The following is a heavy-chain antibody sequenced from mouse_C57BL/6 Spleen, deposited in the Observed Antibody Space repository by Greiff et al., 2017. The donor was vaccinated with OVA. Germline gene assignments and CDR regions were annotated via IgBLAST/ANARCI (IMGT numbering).Heavy chain of an antibody. J-gene: IGHJ2*01. V-gene: IGHV1-82*01. Sequence: VKLQESGPELVKPGASVKISCKASGYAFSSSWMNWVKQRPGKGLEWIGRIYPGDGDTNYNGKFKGKATLTADKTSSTAYMQLSSLTSEDSAVYFCARRTTVVYFDYWGQGTTLTVSS. CDR3: ARRTTVVYFDY. CDR2: IYPGDGDT. D-gene: IGHD1-1*01. CDR1: GYAFSSSW.